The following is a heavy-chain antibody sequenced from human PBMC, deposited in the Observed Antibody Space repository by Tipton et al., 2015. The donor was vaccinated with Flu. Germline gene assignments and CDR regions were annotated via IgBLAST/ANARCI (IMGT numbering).Heavy chain of an antibody. J-gene: IGHJ4*02. V-gene: IGHV4-38-2*01. CDR2: IYRSGST. CDR3: ARHTGDSVRGVIDY. CDR1: GYPINSGYY. Sequence: TLSLTCSVSGYPINSGYYWGWVRRPPGKGLGWIGTIYRSGSTYYNPSLKRRLTISVDTSQNQFALRLSPATAADTAVYYCARHTGDSVRGVIDYWGQRTLVTVSS. D-gene: IGHD3-10*02.